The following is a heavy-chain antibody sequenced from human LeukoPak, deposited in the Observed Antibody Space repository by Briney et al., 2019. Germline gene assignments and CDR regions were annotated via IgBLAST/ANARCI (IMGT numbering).Heavy chain of an antibody. CDR1: GGTFSSYA. CDR3: ARGFSVRGVMDY. Sequence: SVKVSCKASGGTFSSYAISWVRQAPGQGLEWMGGIIPIFGTANYAQKFQGRVTITTDESTSTAYMELRSLRSEDTAVYYCARGFSVRGVMDYWGQGTLVTVSS. D-gene: IGHD3-10*01. J-gene: IGHJ4*02. V-gene: IGHV1-69*05. CDR2: IIPIFGTA.